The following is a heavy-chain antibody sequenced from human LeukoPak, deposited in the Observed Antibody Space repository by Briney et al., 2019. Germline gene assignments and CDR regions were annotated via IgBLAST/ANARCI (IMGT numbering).Heavy chain of an antibody. CDR2: IRTRSSYI. Sequence: PGGSLRLSCAASGFTLSSYSMNWVRQAPGKGLEWVSSIRTRSSYIYYADSVKGRFTISRDNAKNSLYLQMNSLRADDTAVDFCARLLTSGNYSDVGAFDIWGQGTMVTVSS. V-gene: IGHV3-21*01. CDR1: GFTLSSYS. D-gene: IGHD1-26*01. J-gene: IGHJ3*02. CDR3: ARLLTSGNYSDVGAFDI.